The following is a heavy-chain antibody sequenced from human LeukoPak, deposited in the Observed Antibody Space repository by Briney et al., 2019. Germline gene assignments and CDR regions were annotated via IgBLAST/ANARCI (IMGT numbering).Heavy chain of an antibody. D-gene: IGHD5-12*01. J-gene: IGHJ4*02. CDR3: ARSYTGYDL. Sequence: GGSLRLSCAASGFTFSSYGMHWVRQAPGKGLEWVAVVSYDGSKYYADSVKGRFTISRDNSKNTLYLQMNSLRAEDTAVYYCARSYTGYDLWGQGTLVTVSS. V-gene: IGHV3-30*03. CDR2: VSYDGSK. CDR1: GFTFSSYG.